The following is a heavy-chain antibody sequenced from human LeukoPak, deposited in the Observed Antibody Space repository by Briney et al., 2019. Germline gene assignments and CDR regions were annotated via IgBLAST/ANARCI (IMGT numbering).Heavy chain of an antibody. CDR3: ARGLYNWNYVDYYYYGMDV. CDR2: INHSGST. V-gene: IGHV4-34*01. D-gene: IGHD1-7*01. J-gene: IGHJ6*02. Sequence: PSETRSLTCAVYGGAFSGYYWSWIRQPPGKGLEWIGEINHSGSTNYNPSLKSRVTISVDTSKNQFSLKLSSVTAADTAVYYCARGLYNWNYVDYYYYGMDVWGQGTTVTVSS. CDR1: GGAFSGYY.